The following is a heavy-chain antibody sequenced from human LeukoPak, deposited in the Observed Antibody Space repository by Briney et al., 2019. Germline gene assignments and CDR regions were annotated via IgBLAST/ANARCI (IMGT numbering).Heavy chain of an antibody. CDR2: IYYSGST. J-gene: IGHJ6*03. CDR3: ARIIRGYSYGYYYYYYMDV. CDR1: GGSFSGYY. Sequence: SETLSLTCAVYGGSFSGYYWSWIRQPPGKGLEWIGSIYYSGSTYYNPSLKSRVTISVDTSKNQFSLKLSSVTAADTAVYYCARIIRGYSYGYYYYYYMDVWGKGTTVTVSS. V-gene: IGHV4-34*01. D-gene: IGHD5-18*01.